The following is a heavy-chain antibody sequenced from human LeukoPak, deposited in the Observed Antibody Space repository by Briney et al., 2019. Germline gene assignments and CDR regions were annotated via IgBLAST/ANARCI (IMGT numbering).Heavy chain of an antibody. V-gene: IGHV4-31*03. CDR1: GGSISSGGYS. CDR3: ASTRYYSDSPIDI. CDR2: IYYSGST. D-gene: IGHD3-22*01. J-gene: IGHJ3*02. Sequence: SETLSLTCTVSGGSISSGGYSWSWIRQHPGKGLEWTGYIYYSGSTYYNPSLKSRVTISVDTSKNQFSLKLSSVTAADTAVYYCASTRYYSDSPIDIWGQGTMVTVSS.